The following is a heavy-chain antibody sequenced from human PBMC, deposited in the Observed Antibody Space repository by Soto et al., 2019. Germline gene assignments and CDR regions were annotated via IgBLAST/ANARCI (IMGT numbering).Heavy chain of an antibody. V-gene: IGHV4-39*01. D-gene: IGHD1-7*01. Sequence: SETLSLTCTVSGGSISSSSYYWGWIRQPPGKGLEWIGSIYYSGSTYYNPSLKSRVTISVYTSKNQFSLKLSSVTAADTAVYYWARRPGGRKRNYPHYYHFGKDGWGQGNTVTVSS. CDR2: IYYSGST. CDR1: GGSISSSSYY. J-gene: IGHJ6*02. CDR3: ARRPGGRKRNYPHYYHFGKDG.